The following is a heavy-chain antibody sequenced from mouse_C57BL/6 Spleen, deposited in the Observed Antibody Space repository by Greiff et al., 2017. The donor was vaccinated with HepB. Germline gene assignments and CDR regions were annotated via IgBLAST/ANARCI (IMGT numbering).Heavy chain of an antibody. CDR1: GFSLTSYG. D-gene: IGHD1-1*01. Sequence: VQGVESGPGLVQPSQSLSITCTVSGFSLTSYGVHWVRQSPGKGLEWLGVIWSGGSTDYNAAFISRLSISKDNSKSQVFFKMNSLQADDTAIYYCASYYYGSSPWYFDVWGTGTTVTVSS. CDR3: ASYYYGSSPWYFDV. V-gene: IGHV2-2*01. CDR2: IWSGGST. J-gene: IGHJ1*03.